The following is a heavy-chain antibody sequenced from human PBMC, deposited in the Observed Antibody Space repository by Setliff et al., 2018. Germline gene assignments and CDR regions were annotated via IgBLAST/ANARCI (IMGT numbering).Heavy chain of an antibody. CDR1: GGTFSSYA. V-gene: IGHV1-69*10. D-gene: IGHD3-22*01. J-gene: IGHJ6*02. Sequence: VASVKVSCKASGGTFSSYAISWVRQAPGQGLEWMGGIIPILGIANYAQKFQGRVTITADKSTSTAYMGLSSLRSEDTAVYYCARAGDYYDSSGYYYYYYYGMDVWGQGTTVTVSS. CDR2: IIPILGIA. CDR3: ARAGDYYDSSGYYYYYYYGMDV.